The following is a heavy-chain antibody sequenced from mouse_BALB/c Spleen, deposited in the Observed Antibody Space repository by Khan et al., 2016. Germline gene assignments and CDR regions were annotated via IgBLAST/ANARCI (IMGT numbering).Heavy chain of an antibody. J-gene: IGHJ2*01. CDR3: ARGND. CDR2: ILPGSGNI. V-gene: IGHV1-9*01. CDR1: GYTFSSYW. Sequence: VQLQESGAELMKPGASVKISCKATGYTFSSYWLEWVKQRPGHGLEWIGDILPGSGNINFNERFKDKVTFSADTSSNTAYLHLSSLTSEDSAVYYCARGNDWGRGTTLTVSS.